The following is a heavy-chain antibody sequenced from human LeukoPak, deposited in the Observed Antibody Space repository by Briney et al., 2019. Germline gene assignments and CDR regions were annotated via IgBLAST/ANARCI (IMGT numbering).Heavy chain of an antibody. Sequence: SQTLSLTCVISGDSVSSNSAAWNWIRQSPSRGLEWLGRTYYRSKWSNDYAVSVKSRITVNPDTSKNQSSLHLNSVTPEDTAVYYCARRLTQYDCFDPWGQGILVTVSS. CDR2: TYYRSKWSN. CDR1: GDSVSSNSAA. V-gene: IGHV6-1*01. D-gene: IGHD2-2*01. CDR3: ARRLTQYDCFDP. J-gene: IGHJ5*02.